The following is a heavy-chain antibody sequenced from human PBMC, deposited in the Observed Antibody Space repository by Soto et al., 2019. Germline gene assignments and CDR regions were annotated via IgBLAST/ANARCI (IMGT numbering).Heavy chain of an antibody. CDR2: IDTSGTT. Sequence: PSETLSLTCAVSGYSITNGYYWGWIRQPPGMGLEWIGRIDTSGTTNYNPSLKSRVTMSVDASKNHFSLNLSSVTAADTAVYYCARGPRGYVYYHGMDVWGQGTTVTVSS. J-gene: IGHJ6*02. D-gene: IGHD3-10*01. CDR1: GYSITNGYY. V-gene: IGHV4-38-2*01. CDR3: ARGPRGYVYYHGMDV.